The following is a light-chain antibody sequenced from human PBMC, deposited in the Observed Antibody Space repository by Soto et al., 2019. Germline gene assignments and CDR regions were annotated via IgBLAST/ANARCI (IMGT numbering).Light chain of an antibody. J-gene: IGLJ3*02. CDR2: EVS. V-gene: IGLV2-23*02. CDR1: SSNVGSYNF. CDR3: CSYSGNNTLV. Sequence: QSALTQPASVSGSPGQSITISCTGTSSNVGSYNFVSWYRQYAGKAPELIIYEVSQRPSTFFNRFSGSKSGNTASLTVSGLQSDDEADYYCCSYSGNNTLVFGGGTNVTVL.